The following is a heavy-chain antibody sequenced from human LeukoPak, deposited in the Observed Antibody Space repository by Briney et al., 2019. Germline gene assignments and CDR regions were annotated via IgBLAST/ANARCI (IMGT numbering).Heavy chain of an antibody. V-gene: IGHV4-39*07. CDR3: AKDALRVGATRCYFDY. D-gene: IGHD1-26*01. CDR1: GGSISSSSYY. J-gene: IGHJ4*02. CDR2: IYYSGST. Sequence: PSETLSLTCTVSGGSISSSSYYWGWIRQPPGKGLEWIGSIYYSGSTYYNPSLKSRVTISVDTSKNQFSLKLSSVTAADTAVYYCAKDALRVGATRCYFDYWGQGTLVTVSS.